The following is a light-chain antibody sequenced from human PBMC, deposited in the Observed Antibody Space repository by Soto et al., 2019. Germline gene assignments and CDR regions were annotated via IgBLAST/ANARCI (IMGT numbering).Light chain of an antibody. Sequence: DIQMNKSPSTLSASVGDRVTITCRASQSFSDWLAWYQQKPGKAPKLLIYGASNLESGVPSRFSGSGSGTEFTLTINSLQPDDFATYYCQQYNNSPWTFGQGTKVDIK. CDR1: QSFSDW. J-gene: IGKJ1*01. V-gene: IGKV1-5*01. CDR2: GAS. CDR3: QQYNNSPWT.